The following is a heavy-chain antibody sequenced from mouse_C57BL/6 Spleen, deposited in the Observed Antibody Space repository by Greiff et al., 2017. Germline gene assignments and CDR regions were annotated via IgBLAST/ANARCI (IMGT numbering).Heavy chain of an antibody. D-gene: IGHD1-1*01. CDR2: IYPGDGDT. CDR3: ARWGPVVATDAMDY. Sequence: VQLVESGAELVKPGASVKISCKASGYAFSSYWMNWVKQRPGKGLEWIGQIYPGDGDTNYNGKFKGKATLTADKSSSTAYMQLSSLTSEDSAVYFCARWGPVVATDAMDYWGQGTSVTVSS. CDR1: GYAFSSYW. V-gene: IGHV1-80*01. J-gene: IGHJ4*01.